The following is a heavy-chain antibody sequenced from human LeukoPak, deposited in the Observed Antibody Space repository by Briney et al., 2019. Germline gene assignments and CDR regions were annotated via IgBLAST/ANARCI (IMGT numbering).Heavy chain of an antibody. D-gene: IGHD4-23*01. V-gene: IGHV3-9*01. CDR2: ISWNGGSV. CDR3: AKDDSYGGNSNFDH. J-gene: IGHJ4*02. Sequence: GGSLRLSCAASGFTFSSYAMSWVRQAPGKGLEWVSGISWNGGSVDYADSVKGRFTISRDNAKNSLYLQMNSLRAEDTALYYCAKDDSYGGNSNFDHWGQGTLVTVS. CDR1: GFTFSSYA.